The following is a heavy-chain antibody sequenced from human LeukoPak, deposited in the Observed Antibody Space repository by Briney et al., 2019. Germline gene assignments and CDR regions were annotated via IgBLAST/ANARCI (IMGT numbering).Heavy chain of an antibody. Sequence: PGGSLRLCCAASEFTFSSYAMNWVRQAPGKGLEWVSAISGSGGSTYYADSVKGRFTISRDNSKNTLYLQMNSLRADDTAVYYCAKETPSDYGSGGLFDYWGQGTLVTVSS. CDR3: AKETPSDYGSGGLFDY. D-gene: IGHD3-22*01. CDR2: ISGSGGST. V-gene: IGHV3-23*01. J-gene: IGHJ4*02. CDR1: EFTFSSYA.